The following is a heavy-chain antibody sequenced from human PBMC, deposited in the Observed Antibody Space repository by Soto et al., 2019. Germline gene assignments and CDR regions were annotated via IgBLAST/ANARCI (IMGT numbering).Heavy chain of an antibody. V-gene: IGHV1-18*01. J-gene: IGHJ6*02. CDR2: INAYNGNT. CDR3: ARDRGVDIVLVPAASFYYYYGMDV. CDR1: GYTFTSYD. Sequence: ASVKVSCKASGYTFTSYDINWVRQATGQGLEWMGWINAYNGNTNYAQKLQGRVTMTTDTSTSTAYMELRSLRSDDTAVYYCARDRGVDIVLVPAASFYYYYGMDVWGQGTTVTVS. D-gene: IGHD2-2*03.